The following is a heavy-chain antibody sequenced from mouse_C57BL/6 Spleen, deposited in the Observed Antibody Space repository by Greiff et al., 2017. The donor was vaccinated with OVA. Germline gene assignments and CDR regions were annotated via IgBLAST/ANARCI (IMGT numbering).Heavy chain of an antibody. CDR3: VDGYSPFAY. V-gene: IGHV1-31*01. D-gene: IGHD2-3*01. CDR2: IYPYNGVS. J-gene: IGHJ3*01. Sequence: EVKLMESGPELVKPGASVKISCKASGYSFTGYYMHWVKQSHGNILDWIGYIYPYNGVSSYNQKFKGKATLTVDKSSSTAYMELRSLTSEDSAVYYCVDGYSPFAYWGQGTLVTVSA. CDR1: GYSFTGYY.